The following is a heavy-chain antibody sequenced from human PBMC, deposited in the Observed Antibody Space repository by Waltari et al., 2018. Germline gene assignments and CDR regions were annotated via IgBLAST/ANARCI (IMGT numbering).Heavy chain of an antibody. J-gene: IGHJ4*02. CDR3: ARDRTSRILYYFDY. Sequence: QVQLVESGGGVVQPGRSLRLSCAASGFTFSSYAMHWVRQAPGKGLEWVAVISYDGSNKYYADSVKGRFTISRDNSKNTLYLQMNSLRAEDTAVYYCARDRTSRILYYFDYWGQGTLVTVSS. CDR2: ISYDGSNK. D-gene: IGHD3-3*01. CDR1: GFTFSSYA. V-gene: IGHV3-30*01.